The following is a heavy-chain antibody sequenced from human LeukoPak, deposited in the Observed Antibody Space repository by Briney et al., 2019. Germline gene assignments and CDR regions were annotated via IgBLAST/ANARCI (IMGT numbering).Heavy chain of an antibody. CDR2: VYYDGNNK. V-gene: IGHV3-30*02. Sequence: PGGSLRPSCAASGFTFSNYGMHWVRQAPGKGLEWVAFVYYDGNNKYYAASVKGRFTISRDNSRNSLYIQMNSLRTEDTAVYYCVKDQGQVYGYFDSWGQGTLVTVSS. CDR3: VKDQGQVYGYFDS. J-gene: IGHJ4*02. CDR1: GFTFSNYG. D-gene: IGHD6-6*01.